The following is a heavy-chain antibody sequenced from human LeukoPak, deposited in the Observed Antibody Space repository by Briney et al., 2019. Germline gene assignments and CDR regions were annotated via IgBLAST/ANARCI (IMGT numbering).Heavy chain of an antibody. CDR1: GYTFTGYY. D-gene: IGHD1-1*01. V-gene: IGHV1-2*02. J-gene: IGHJ6*03. Sequence: ASVKVSCKASGYTFTGYYMHWVRQAPGQGLERMGWINPNSGGTNYAQKFQGRVTMTRDASISTAYMELSRLRSDDTAVYYCARDLRPRTGTPYYYYYMDVWGKGTTVTVSS. CDR2: INPNSGGT. CDR3: ARDLRPRTGTPYYYYYMDV.